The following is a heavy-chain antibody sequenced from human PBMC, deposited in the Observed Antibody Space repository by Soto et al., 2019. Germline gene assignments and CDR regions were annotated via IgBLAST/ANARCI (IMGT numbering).Heavy chain of an antibody. CDR3: ARARKNLGYCSGGSCYSVYFQH. CDR1: GGSISSGGYY. V-gene: IGHV4-31*03. J-gene: IGHJ1*01. D-gene: IGHD2-15*01. CDR2: IYYSGST. Sequence: SETLSLTCTVSGGSISSGGYYWSWIRQHPGKGLEWIGYIYYSGSTYYNPSLKSRVTISVDTSKNQFSLKLSSVTAADTAVYYCARARKNLGYCSGGSCYSVYFQHWGQGTLVTVS.